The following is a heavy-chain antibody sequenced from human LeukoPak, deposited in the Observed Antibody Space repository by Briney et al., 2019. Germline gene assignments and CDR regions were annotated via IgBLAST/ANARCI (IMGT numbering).Heavy chain of an antibody. J-gene: IGHJ4*02. CDR1: GFTFTTYS. D-gene: IGHD1-26*01. CDR2: ISSGSSVI. V-gene: IGHV3-21*01. CDR3: ARDQTPMDSGSYGFDY. Sequence: GGSLRLSCEASGFTFTTYSMTWVRQAPGKGLEWVSIISSGSSVIFSADALKGRFTISRDDAKNTLYLQMNSLRAEDTAMYYCARDQTPMDSGSYGFDYWGQGTLVTVSS.